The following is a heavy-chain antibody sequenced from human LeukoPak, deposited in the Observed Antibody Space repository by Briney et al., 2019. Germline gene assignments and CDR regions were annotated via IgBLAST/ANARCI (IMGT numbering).Heavy chain of an antibody. CDR1: GFTFSIYG. CDR2: IWYDGSNK. V-gene: IGHV3-33*08. CDR3: ARDLDGSRFDY. D-gene: IGHD5-24*01. Sequence: GGSLRLSCAASGFTFSIYGMHWVRQAPGKGLEWVVVIWYDGSNKYYADSVKGRFTISRDNSKNTLYLQMNSLRAEDTAVYYCARDLDGSRFDYWGQGTLVTVSS. J-gene: IGHJ4*02.